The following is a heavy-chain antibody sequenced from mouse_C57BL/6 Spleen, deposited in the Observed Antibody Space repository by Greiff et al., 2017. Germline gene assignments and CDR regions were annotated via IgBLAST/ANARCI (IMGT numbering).Heavy chain of an antibody. CDR2: ISYDGSN. D-gene: IGHD2-1*01. J-gene: IGHJ2*01. Sequence: EVKLMESGPGLVKPSQSLSLTCSVTGYSITSGYYWNWIRQLPGNKLEWMGYISYDGSNNYNPSLKNRISITRDTSKNQFFLKLNSVTAGDTATYYCARGHLPLDYWGQGTTLTVSS. V-gene: IGHV3-6*01. CDR3: ARGHLPLDY. CDR1: GYSITSGYY.